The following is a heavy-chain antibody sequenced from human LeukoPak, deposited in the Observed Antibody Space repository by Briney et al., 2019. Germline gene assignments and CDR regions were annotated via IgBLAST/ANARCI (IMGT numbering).Heavy chain of an antibody. CDR1: GYRFTSYG. CDR3: AKVSGVVDDILTGYYPEYNWFDP. CDR2: ISAYNGNT. D-gene: IGHD3-9*01. Sequence: ASVKVSCKASGYRFTSYGISWVRQAPGQGLEWMGWISAYNGNTNYAQKHQGRVTMTTDTSMSTAYMELRSLRSDDTAVYYCAKVSGVVDDILTGYYPEYNWFDPWGQGTLVTVSS. V-gene: IGHV1-18*01. J-gene: IGHJ5*02.